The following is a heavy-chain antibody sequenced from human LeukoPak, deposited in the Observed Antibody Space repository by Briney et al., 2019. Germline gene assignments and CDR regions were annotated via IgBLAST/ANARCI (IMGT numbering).Heavy chain of an antibody. V-gene: IGHV3-53*01. CDR3: AGAPFYYYYYGMDV. Sequence: GGSLRLSCAASGFTVSSNYMSWVRQAPGKGLEWVSVIYSRGSTYYADSVKGRFTISRDNSKNTLYLQMNSLRAEDTAVYYCAGAPFYYYYYGMDVWGQGTTVTVSS. CDR1: GFTVSSNY. J-gene: IGHJ6*02. CDR2: IYSRGST.